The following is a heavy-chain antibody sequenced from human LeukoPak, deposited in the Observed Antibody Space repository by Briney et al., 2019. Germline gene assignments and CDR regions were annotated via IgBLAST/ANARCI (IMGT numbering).Heavy chain of an antibody. CDR3: ARGHRDYDILTGYYYNY. V-gene: IGHV4-34*01. CDR2: INHSGST. J-gene: IGHJ4*02. D-gene: IGHD3-9*01. CDR1: GGSFSGYY. Sequence: PSETLSLTCAVYGGSFSGYYWNWIRQPPGKGLEWIGEINHSGSTNYSPSLKSRVTISGDTSKNQFSLKLSSVTAADTAVYYCARGHRDYDILTGYYYNYWGQGTLVTVSS.